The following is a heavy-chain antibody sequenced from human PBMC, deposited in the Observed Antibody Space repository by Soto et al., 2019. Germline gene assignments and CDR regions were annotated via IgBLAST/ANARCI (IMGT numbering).Heavy chain of an antibody. D-gene: IGHD3-16*02. V-gene: IGHV4-34*01. Sequence: LSLTCAVYGGSFSGYYWSWIRQPPGKGLEWIGEINHSGSTNYNPSLKSRVTISVDTSKNQFSLKLSSVTAADTAVYYCARGKDYDYVWGRYRFAPVRNYFDYWGQGTLVTVSS. J-gene: IGHJ4*02. CDR3: ARGKDYDYVWGRYRFAPVRNYFDY. CDR1: GGSFSGYY. CDR2: INHSGST.